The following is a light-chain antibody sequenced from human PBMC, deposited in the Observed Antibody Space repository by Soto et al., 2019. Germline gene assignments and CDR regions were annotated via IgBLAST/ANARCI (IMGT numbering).Light chain of an antibody. Sequence: QSALTQPPSASGSLGQSVTNSCTGTSSDGGGYNYVSWHQQHPGKAPKVMIYEVTKRPPGGPDRFSGLKPRNTALLTVSRRPAEDEGDDYCSSVAGGGNPALLGGGTTLTVL. V-gene: IGLV2-8*01. J-gene: IGLJ2*01. CDR1: SSDGGGYNY. CDR3: SSVAGGGNPAL. CDR2: EVT.